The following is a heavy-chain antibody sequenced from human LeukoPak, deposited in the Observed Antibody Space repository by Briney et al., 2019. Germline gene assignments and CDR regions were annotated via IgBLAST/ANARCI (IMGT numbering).Heavy chain of an antibody. D-gene: IGHD6-6*01. Sequence: SETLSLTCTVSGGSISSYYWSWIRQPPGKGLEWIGYIYYSGSTNYNPSLKSRVTISVDTSKNQFSLKLSSVTAADTAVYYCARHGDSSSAGYYYYMDVWGKGTTVTVSS. CDR2: IYYSGST. V-gene: IGHV4-59*08. CDR1: GGSISSYY. CDR3: ARHGDSSSAGYYYYMDV. J-gene: IGHJ6*03.